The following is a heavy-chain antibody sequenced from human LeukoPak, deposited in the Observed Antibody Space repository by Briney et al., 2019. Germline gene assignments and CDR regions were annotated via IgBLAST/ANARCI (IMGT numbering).Heavy chain of an antibody. CDR1: GFTFDDCA. J-gene: IGHJ4*02. V-gene: IGHV3-9*01. D-gene: IGHD2-2*01. CDR3: AKESGGYCSSSSCDPLEY. Sequence: GGSLRLSCAASGFTFDDCAMHWVRQAPGKGLEWVSGISWKSGSIVYADSVKGRFTISRDNAKNSLYLQMNSLRAEDTALYYCAKESGGYCSSSSCDPLEYWGQGTLVTVSS. CDR2: ISWKSGSI.